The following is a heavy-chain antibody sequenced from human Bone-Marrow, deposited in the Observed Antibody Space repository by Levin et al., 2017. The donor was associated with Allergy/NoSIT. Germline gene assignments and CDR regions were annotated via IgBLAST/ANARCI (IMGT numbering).Heavy chain of an antibody. CDR1: GFTFDDYA. CDR3: AKDKGSNCSSTSCYRRYYYYGMDV. D-gene: IGHD2-2*01. J-gene: IGHJ6*02. V-gene: IGHV3-9*01. CDR2: ISWNSGSI. Sequence: GGSLRLSCAASGFTFDDYAMHWVRQAPGKGLEWVSGISWNSGSICYADSVKGRFTISRDNAKNSLYLQMNSLRAEDTALYYCAKDKGSNCSSTSCYRRYYYYGMDVWGQGTTVTVSS.